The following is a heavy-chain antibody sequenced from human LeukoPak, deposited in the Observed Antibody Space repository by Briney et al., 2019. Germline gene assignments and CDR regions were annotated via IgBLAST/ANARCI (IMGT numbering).Heavy chain of an antibody. V-gene: IGHV1-8*01. D-gene: IGHD1-26*01. Sequence: ASVKVSCKASGYTFTSYDINWVRQATGQGLEWMGRMNPNSGNTGYAQKFQGRVTMTRNTSISTAYMDVSSLRSEETAVYYCARGWDGEEMQEEVDYWGQGTLVTVSS. CDR3: ARGWDGEEMQEEVDY. CDR2: MNPNSGNT. J-gene: IGHJ4*02. CDR1: GYTFTSYD.